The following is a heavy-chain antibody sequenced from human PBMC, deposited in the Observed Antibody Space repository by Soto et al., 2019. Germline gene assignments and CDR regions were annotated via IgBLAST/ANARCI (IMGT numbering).Heavy chain of an antibody. Sequence: GESLKISCKGSGYSFTSYWISWVRQMPGKGLEWMGIIYPGDSDTRYSPSFQGQVTISADKSISTAYLQWSSLKASDTAMYYCARPRYYYDSSGLYYYYGMDVWGQGTTVTVSS. CDR3: ARPRYYYDSSGLYYYYGMDV. V-gene: IGHV5-51*01. J-gene: IGHJ6*02. D-gene: IGHD3-22*01. CDR1: GYSFTSYW. CDR2: IYPGDSDT.